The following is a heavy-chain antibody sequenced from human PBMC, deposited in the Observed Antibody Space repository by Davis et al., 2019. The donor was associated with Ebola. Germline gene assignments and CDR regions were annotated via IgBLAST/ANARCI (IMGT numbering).Heavy chain of an antibody. Sequence: GGSLRLSCAASGFTFDDYAMHWVRQAPGKGLEWVSGISWNSGSIGYADSVKGRFTISRDNAQNSLFLQMHSLRTDDTAFYYCAKGVGYSVFDQWGRGTLVTVSS. D-gene: IGHD2-15*01. V-gene: IGHV3-9*01. CDR1: GFTFDDYA. CDR3: AKGVGYSVFDQ. J-gene: IGHJ4*02. CDR2: ISWNSGSI.